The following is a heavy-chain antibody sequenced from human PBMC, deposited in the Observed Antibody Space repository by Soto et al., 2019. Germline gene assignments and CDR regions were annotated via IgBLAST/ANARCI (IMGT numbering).Heavy chain of an antibody. CDR1: GYTFTSYV. V-gene: IGHV1-18*01. CDR2: ISAYNGNT. Sequence: ASVKVSGKASGYTFTSYVISWVRQAPGQGLEWMGWISAYNGNTKYAQQPQGRVTMTTDTSTSTAYMELRSLRSDDTAVYFCARRAPPMDVWGQGTTVTVSS. CDR3: ARRAPPMDV. J-gene: IGHJ6*02.